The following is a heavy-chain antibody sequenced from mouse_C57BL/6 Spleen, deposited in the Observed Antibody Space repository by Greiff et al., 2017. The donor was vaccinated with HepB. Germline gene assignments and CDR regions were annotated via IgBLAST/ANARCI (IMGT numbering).Heavy chain of an antibody. CDR3: ARSRRAYGNYFFYAMDD. V-gene: IGHV1-61*01. CDR2: IYPSDSET. Sequence: QVQLQQPGAELVRPGSSVKLSCKASGYTFTSYWMDWVKQRPGQGLEWIGNIYPSDSETHYNQKFKDKATLTVDKSSSTAYMQLSSLTSEDSAVYYCARSRRAYGNYFFYAMDDWGQGTSVTVSS. J-gene: IGHJ4*01. D-gene: IGHD2-1*01. CDR1: GYTFTSYW.